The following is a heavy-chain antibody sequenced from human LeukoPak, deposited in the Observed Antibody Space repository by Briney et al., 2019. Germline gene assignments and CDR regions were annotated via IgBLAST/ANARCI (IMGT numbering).Heavy chain of an antibody. J-gene: IGHJ4*02. CDR2: ISSSGTTI. CDR1: GFTFSSYE. V-gene: IGHV3-48*03. Sequence: GGSLRLSCAASGFTFSSYEMNWVRQAPGKGLEWVSYISSSGTTIYHADSVKGRFTISRDNAKNSLYLQMNSLRAEDAGLYYCAGGPTTGNPDYWGQGSLVTVSS. D-gene: IGHD1-1*01. CDR3: AGGPTTGNPDY.